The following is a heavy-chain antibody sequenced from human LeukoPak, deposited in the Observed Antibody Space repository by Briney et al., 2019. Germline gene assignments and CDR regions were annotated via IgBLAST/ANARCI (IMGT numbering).Heavy chain of an antibody. CDR3: AKGGYSSGWRNYFDY. V-gene: IGHV3-23*01. J-gene: IGHJ4*02. Sequence: GGSLRLSCAASGFTFSSYGITWVRQAPGKGLEWVSTISATGGSTYYADSVKGRFTISRGNSKDTLYLQMNSLRAEDTAVYYCAKGGYSSGWRNYFDYWGQGTLVTVSS. CDR1: GFTFSSYG. CDR2: ISATGGST. D-gene: IGHD6-19*01.